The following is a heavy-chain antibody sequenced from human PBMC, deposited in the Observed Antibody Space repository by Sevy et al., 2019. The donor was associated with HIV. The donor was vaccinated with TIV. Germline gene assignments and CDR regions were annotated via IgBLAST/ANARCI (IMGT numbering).Heavy chain of an antibody. V-gene: IGHV4-39*01. D-gene: IGHD3-3*01. Sequence: SETLSLTCTVSGGSISSSSYYWGWIRQPPGKGLEWIGSIYYSGSTYYNPSLKSRVPISVDTSKNQFSLKLSSVTAADTAVYYCAAETITIFGVVTSTYYYYGMDVWGQGTTVTVSS. CDR1: GGSISSSSYY. CDR2: IYYSGST. CDR3: AAETITIFGVVTSTYYYYGMDV. J-gene: IGHJ6*02.